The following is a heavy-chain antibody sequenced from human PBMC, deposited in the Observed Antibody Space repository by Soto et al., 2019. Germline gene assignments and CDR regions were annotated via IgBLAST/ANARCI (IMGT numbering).Heavy chain of an antibody. CDR3: AKGESKGVTRYYYYGMDV. CDR2: ISYDGSNK. D-gene: IGHD4-4*01. V-gene: IGHV3-30*18. J-gene: IGHJ6*02. CDR1: GFTFSSYG. Sequence: VGSLRLSCAASGFTFSSYGMHWVRQAPGKGLEGVAVISYDGSNKYYADSVKGRFTISRDNSKNTLYLQMNSLRAEDTAVYYCAKGESKGVTRYYYYGMDVWGQGTTVTVSS.